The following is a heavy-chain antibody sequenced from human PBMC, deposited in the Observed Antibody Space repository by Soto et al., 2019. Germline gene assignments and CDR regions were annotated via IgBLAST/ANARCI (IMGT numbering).Heavy chain of an antibody. V-gene: IGHV4-39*01. CDR3: ASRGPPRPYDY. D-gene: IGHD3-10*01. Sequence: PSETLSLTCTVSGGSVTSTTYSWGWIRQPPGKGLEWIGSIYFSGSTYYNPSLRGRVAIAIDASKNQISLKLISVIAADTAVYYCASRGPPRPYDYWGQGTLVTVSS. CDR1: GGSVTSTTYS. J-gene: IGHJ4*02. CDR2: IYFSGST.